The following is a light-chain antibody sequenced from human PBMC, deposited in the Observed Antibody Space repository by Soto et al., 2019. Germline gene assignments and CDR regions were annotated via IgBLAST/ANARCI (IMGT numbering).Light chain of an antibody. J-gene: IGLJ3*02. V-gene: IGLV2-11*01. CDR1: SSDVGGYNY. CDR3: CSYAGSYTRV. CDR2: DVS. Sequence: QSALTQPRSVSGCPGQSVTISCTGTSSDVGGYNYVSWYQQHPGKAPKLMIYDVSKRPSGVPDRFSGSKSGNTASLTISGLQAEDEADYYCCSYAGSYTRVFGGRTKLTVL.